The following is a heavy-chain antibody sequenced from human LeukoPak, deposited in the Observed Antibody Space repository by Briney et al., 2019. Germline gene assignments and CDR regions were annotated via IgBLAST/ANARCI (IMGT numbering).Heavy chain of an antibody. Sequence: SVKVSCKASGGTFCSYAISWVRQAPGQGLEWMGGIIPTFGTANYAQKFQGRVTITTDESTSTAYMELSSLRSEDTAEYYCARVLGGIVGATGLDYWGQGTLVTVSS. CDR1: GGTFCSYA. CDR3: ARVLGGIVGATGLDY. CDR2: IIPTFGTA. V-gene: IGHV1-69*05. J-gene: IGHJ4*02. D-gene: IGHD1-26*01.